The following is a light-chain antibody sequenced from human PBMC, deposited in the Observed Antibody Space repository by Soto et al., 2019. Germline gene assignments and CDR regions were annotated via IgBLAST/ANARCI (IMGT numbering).Light chain of an antibody. CDR3: QLYDNSLYT. CDR1: HSVSSNY. V-gene: IGKV3-20*01. Sequence: EIVLTQSPGTLSLSPGERSTLSCRASHSVSSNYLAWYQQKPGQAPRLLIYGASTRATGIPDRLSGSGSGTDFTLTISRLEPEDFKVYYCQLYDNSLYTFGQGTNLDIK. J-gene: IGKJ2*01. CDR2: GAS.